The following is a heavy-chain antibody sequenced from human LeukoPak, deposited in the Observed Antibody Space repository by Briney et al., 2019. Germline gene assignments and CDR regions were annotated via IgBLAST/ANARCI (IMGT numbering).Heavy chain of an antibody. CDR1: GYTFTGYY. V-gene: IGHV1-2*02. J-gene: IGHJ4*02. Sequence: ASVKVSCKASGYTFTGYYMHWVRQAPGQGLEWVGWIKPNSGGTNYAQKFQGRVTMTRDTSISTAYMELSRLRSDDTAVYYCARVSSQVVGATRYWGQGTLVTVSS. CDR3: ARVSSQVVGATRY. D-gene: IGHD1-26*01. CDR2: IKPNSGGT.